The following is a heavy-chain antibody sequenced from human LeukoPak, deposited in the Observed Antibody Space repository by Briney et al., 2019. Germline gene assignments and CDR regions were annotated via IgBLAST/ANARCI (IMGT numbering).Heavy chain of an antibody. D-gene: IGHD3-10*01. V-gene: IGHV3-7*01. CDR1: GFTFSSYW. CDR2: IKQDGSEK. CDR3: ARDRWFGEFYYYYMDV. Sequence: GGSLRLSCAASGFTFSSYWMSWVRQAPGKGLEWVANIKQDGSEKYYVDSVKGRFTISRDNAKNSLYLQMNSLRAEDTAVYYCARDRWFGEFYYYYMDVWGKGTTVTVSS. J-gene: IGHJ6*03.